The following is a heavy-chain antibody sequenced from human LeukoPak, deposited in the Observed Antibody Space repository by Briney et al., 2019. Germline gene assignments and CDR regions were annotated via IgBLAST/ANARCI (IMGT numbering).Heavy chain of an antibody. CDR1: GFTFSSYS. CDR2: ISSSSSYI. J-gene: IGHJ4*02. Sequence: GGSLRLSCAASGFTFSSYSMNWVRQAPGKGLEWVSSISSSSSYIYYADSVKGRFTISRDNAKNSLYLQMNSLRAEDTAVYYCAREVPNLVAVPNDYWGQGTLATVSS. D-gene: IGHD6-19*01. V-gene: IGHV3-21*01. CDR3: AREVPNLVAVPNDY.